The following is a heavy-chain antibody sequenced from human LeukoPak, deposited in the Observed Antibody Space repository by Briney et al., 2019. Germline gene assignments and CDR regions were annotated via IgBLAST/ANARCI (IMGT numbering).Heavy chain of an antibody. CDR2: IIPIFGTA. CDR1: GGTFSSYA. CDR3: ARSGGSGRGNYMDV. D-gene: IGHD2-15*01. Sequence: SVKVTCKASGGTFSSYAISWVRQAPGQGLEWMGGIIPIFGTANYAQKFQGRVTITTDESTSTAYMELSSLRSEDTAVYYCARSGGSGRGNYMDVWGKGTTVTVSS. J-gene: IGHJ6*03. V-gene: IGHV1-69*05.